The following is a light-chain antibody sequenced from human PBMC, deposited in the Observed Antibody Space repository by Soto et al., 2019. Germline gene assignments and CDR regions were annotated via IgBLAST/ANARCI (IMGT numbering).Light chain of an antibody. CDR2: DAS. CDR1: QSVINY. Sequence: EIVLTQSPATLSLSPGERATLSCRASQSVINYLAWYQQKPGQAPRLLIYDASTRATAIPARFSGSGSGTEFNLTITSLQSEDVAVYYCQQYNNWPLYTFGQGTKVDIK. CDR3: QQYNNWPLYT. V-gene: IGKV3-15*01. J-gene: IGKJ2*01.